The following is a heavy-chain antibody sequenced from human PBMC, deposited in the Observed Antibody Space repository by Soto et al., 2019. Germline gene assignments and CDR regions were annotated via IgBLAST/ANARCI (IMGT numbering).Heavy chain of an antibody. J-gene: IGHJ4*02. Sequence: PGESLKISCKGSGYSFTSYWIGWVRQMPGKGLEWVGIIYPGDSDTRYSPSFKGQVTISADKSISTAYLQWSSLKASDTAMYYCARWSVPNPNIGRMVYGSYFDYWGQGTLVNVSS. CDR1: GYSFTSYW. V-gene: IGHV5-51*01. CDR2: IYPGDSDT. D-gene: IGHD2-8*01. CDR3: ARWSVPNPNIGRMVYGSYFDY.